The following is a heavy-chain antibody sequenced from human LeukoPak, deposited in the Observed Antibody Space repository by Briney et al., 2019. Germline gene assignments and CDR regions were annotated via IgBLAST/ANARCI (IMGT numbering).Heavy chain of an antibody. J-gene: IGHJ4*02. D-gene: IGHD6-19*01. CDR1: GFTFSSYA. Sequence: GGSLRLSCAASGFTFSSYAMSWVRQAPGKGLEWVAVISYDGSNKYYADSVKGRFTISRDNSKNTLYLQMNSLRAEDTAVYYYARVSKEYSSGWYRRGSYFDYWGQGTLVTVSS. CDR3: ARVSKEYSSGWYRRGSYFDY. V-gene: IGHV3-30*03. CDR2: ISYDGSNK.